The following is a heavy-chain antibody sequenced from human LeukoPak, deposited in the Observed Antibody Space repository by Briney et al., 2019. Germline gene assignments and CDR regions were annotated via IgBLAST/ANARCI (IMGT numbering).Heavy chain of an antibody. Sequence: SETLSLTCTVSGGSISSSSYYWGWIRQPPGKGLEWIGSIYYSGSTYYNPSLKSRVTISVDTSKNQFSLKLSSVTAADTAVYYCTRQVLANYYYYMDVWGKGTTVTVSS. V-gene: IGHV4-39*01. CDR2: IYYSGST. CDR3: TRQVLANYYYYMDV. J-gene: IGHJ6*03. CDR1: GGSISSSSYY.